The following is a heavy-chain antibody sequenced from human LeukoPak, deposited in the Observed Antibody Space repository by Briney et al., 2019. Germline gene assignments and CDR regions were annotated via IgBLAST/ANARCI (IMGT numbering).Heavy chain of an antibody. CDR3: ARDSGYRNNDY. V-gene: IGHV3-30-3*01. J-gene: IGHJ4*02. CDR2: ISYDGSNK. D-gene: IGHD4-11*01. Sequence: GGSLRLSCAASGFTFSSYAMHWVRQAPGKGLEWVAVISYDGSNKYYADSVKGRFTISRDNSKNTLYLQMNSLRAEDTAVYYCARDSGYRNNDYWGQGTLVTVSS. CDR1: GFTFSSYA.